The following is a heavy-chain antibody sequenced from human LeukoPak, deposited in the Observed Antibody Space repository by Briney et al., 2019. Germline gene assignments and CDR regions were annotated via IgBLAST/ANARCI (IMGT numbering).Heavy chain of an antibody. Sequence: SETLSLTCTVSGGSISSSSYYWGWVRQPPGKGLEWIANIHYSGSTYYNPSLESRVTISVDTSKNQFSLKLSSVTAADTAVYYCASESGYYGYWGQGTLVTVSS. CDR3: ASESGYYGY. CDR2: IHYSGST. D-gene: IGHD3-22*01. J-gene: IGHJ4*02. V-gene: IGHV4-39*07. CDR1: GGSISSSSYY.